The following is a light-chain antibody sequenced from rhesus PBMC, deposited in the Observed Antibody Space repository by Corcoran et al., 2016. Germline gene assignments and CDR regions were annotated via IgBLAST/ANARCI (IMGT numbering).Light chain of an antibody. CDR1: PSVSSS. CDR2: EAS. Sequence: EIVLTQSPATLSLSPGERATLSCRASPSVSSSLAWYQQQPGQAPRLLIDEASSRATGIPDRFSGSGSGTDFNLTISSLEPEEFGVYYCQQYSNWPLTFGGGTKVELK. V-gene: IGKV3-42*02. CDR3: QQYSNWPLT. J-gene: IGKJ4*01.